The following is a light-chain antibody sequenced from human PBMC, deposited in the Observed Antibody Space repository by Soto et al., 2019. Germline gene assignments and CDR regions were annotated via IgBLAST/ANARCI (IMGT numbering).Light chain of an antibody. V-gene: IGKV3-20*01. CDR1: QSISSY. Sequence: EIVLTQSPATLSLSPGERATLSCRASQSISSYLGWYQQKPGQAPRLLIYAASTRATGIPDRFSGSGSATDFTLTISRLEPEDSAVYYCQHYDSSPPYTFGQGTKVDIK. CDR3: QHYDSSPPYT. CDR2: AAS. J-gene: IGKJ2*01.